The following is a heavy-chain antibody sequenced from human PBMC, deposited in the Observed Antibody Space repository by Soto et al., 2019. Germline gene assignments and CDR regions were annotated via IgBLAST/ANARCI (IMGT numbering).Heavy chain of an antibody. CDR3: STGSPFSGSGFDY. D-gene: IGHD1-26*01. J-gene: IGHJ4*02. CDR1: GFSFRTTW. CDR2: IKSKSAGETT. V-gene: IGHV3-15*05. Sequence: EVQLVESGGGLVKPGGSLRLSCAASGFSFRTTWMAWVRQAPGKGLEWVGRIKSKSAGETTDYADPVKGRFTISRDDSKDTLYLPMDSLETGDTAVYYCSTGSPFSGSGFDYWGQGTLVTVSS.